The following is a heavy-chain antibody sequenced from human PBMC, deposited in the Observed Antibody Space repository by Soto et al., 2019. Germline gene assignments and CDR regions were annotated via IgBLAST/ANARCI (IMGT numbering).Heavy chain of an antibody. D-gene: IGHD3-10*01. V-gene: IGHV3-30-3*01. J-gene: IGHJ5*02. Sequence: QVHLVESGGGVVQPGRSLRLSCAASGFTFSTYAMHWVRQAPGKGLEWVATISDDETNKYYADSVKGRFTISRDNSKDTLYLQMNSLRAEDTAVYYCPREGHGDWFDPWGQGTLVTVSS. CDR3: PREGHGDWFDP. CDR2: ISDDETNK. CDR1: GFTFSTYA.